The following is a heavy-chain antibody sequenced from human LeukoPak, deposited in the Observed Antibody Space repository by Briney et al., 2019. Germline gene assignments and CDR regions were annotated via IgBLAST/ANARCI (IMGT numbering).Heavy chain of an antibody. CDR3: AREWWGSKQWLVLQYDYYYYMDV. J-gene: IGHJ6*03. CDR1: GDSVSSNSAA. Sequence: SQTLSLTCAISGDSVSSNSAAWNWIRQSPSRGLEWLGRTYYRSKWYNDYAVSVKSRITINPDTSKNQFSLQLNSVTPEDTAVYYCAREWWGSKQWLVLQYDYYYYMDVWGKGTTVTISS. V-gene: IGHV6-1*01. CDR2: TYYRSKWYN. D-gene: IGHD6-19*01.